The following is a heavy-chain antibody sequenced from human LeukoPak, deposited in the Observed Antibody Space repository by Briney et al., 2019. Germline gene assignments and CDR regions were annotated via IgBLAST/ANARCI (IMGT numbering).Heavy chain of an antibody. J-gene: IGHJ4*02. CDR2: ISASGADT. V-gene: IGHV3-23*01. Sequence: PGGSLRLSCTTSGFLLAKYAIAWVRKSPGKGLECVSTISASGADTYYADSVRGRFTISRDNSSNALYLQRSRLRVDDTAFYYCPKPLLTPGNWGPGTLVTVSS. D-gene: IGHD4-23*01. CDR3: PKPLLTPGN. CDR1: GFLLAKYA.